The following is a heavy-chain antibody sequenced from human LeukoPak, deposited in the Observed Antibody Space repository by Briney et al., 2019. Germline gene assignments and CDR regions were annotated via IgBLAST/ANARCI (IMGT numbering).Heavy chain of an antibody. Sequence: PSETLSLTCSVSGGSISSDSYDWGWIRQAPDKGLEWIANIHYSGNPYYNPPLKSRVTISVDTSKNQFSLKLISVTAADTAVYYCAREDTGGLDYWGQGILVTVSP. D-gene: IGHD2-8*02. CDR1: GGSISSDSYD. CDR2: IHYSGNP. V-gene: IGHV4-39*07. CDR3: AREDTGGLDY. J-gene: IGHJ4*02.